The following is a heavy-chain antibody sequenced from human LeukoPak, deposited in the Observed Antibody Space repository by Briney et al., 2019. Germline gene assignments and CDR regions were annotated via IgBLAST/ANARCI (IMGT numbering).Heavy chain of an antibody. V-gene: IGHV1-69*13. Sequence: ASVKVSCKASGGTFSSYAISWVRQAPGQGLEWMGGIIPIFGTANYAQKFQGRVTITADESTSTAYMELSSLRSEDTAVYYCARDGYGSGAGPQNYYYYGMDVWGQGTTVTVSS. D-gene: IGHD3-10*01. J-gene: IGHJ6*02. CDR1: GGTFSSYA. CDR3: ARDGYGSGAGPQNYYYYGMDV. CDR2: IIPIFGTA.